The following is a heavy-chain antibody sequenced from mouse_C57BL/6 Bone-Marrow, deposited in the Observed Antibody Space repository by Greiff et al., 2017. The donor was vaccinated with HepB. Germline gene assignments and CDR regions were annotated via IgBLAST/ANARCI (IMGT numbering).Heavy chain of an antibody. J-gene: IGHJ3*01. CDR2: ISDGGSYT. D-gene: IGHD2-3*01. CDR3: ARGGYYRAWFAY. CDR1: GFTFSSYA. Sequence: EVKLVESGGGLVKPGGSLKLSCAASGFTFSSYAMSWVRQTPEKRLEWVATISDGGSYTYYPDNVKGRLTISRDHAKNNLYLQMSHLKSEDTAMYYCARGGYYRAWFAYWGQGTLVTVSA. V-gene: IGHV5-4*03.